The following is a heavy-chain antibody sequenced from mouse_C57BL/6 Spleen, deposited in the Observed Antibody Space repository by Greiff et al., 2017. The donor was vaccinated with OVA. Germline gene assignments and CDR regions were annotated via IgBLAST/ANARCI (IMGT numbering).Heavy chain of an antibody. CDR3: ARGPNYYGSRGYFDY. D-gene: IGHD1-1*01. V-gene: IGHV1-64*01. CDR2: IHPNSGST. J-gene: IGHJ2*01. Sequence: QVQLQQPGAELVKPGASVKLSCKASGYTFTSYWMHWVKQRPGQGLEWIGMIHPNSGSTNYYEKFKSKATLTVDKSSSTAYMQLSSLTSEDSAVYYCARGPNYYGSRGYFDYWGQGTTLTVSS. CDR1: GYTFTSYW.